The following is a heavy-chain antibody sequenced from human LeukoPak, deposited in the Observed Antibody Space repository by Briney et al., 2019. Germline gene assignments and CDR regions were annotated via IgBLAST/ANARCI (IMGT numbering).Heavy chain of an antibody. CDR1: GFTFSNYW. D-gene: IGHD5-12*01. CDR3: ASLIGGYSGYDADY. J-gene: IGHJ4*02. V-gene: IGHV3-74*01. CDR2: INSDGSST. Sequence: GGYLRLSCAASGFTFSNYWMHWVRQAPGKGLVWVSRINSDGSSTRYADSVKGRFTISRDNAKNTLYLQMNSLRAEDTAVYYCASLIGGYSGYDADYWGQGTLVTVSS.